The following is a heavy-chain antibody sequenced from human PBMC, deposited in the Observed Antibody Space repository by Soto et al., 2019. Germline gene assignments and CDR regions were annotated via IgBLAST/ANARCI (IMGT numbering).Heavy chain of an antibody. J-gene: IGHJ4*02. CDR3: ASSKGGARVPYYFDY. D-gene: IGHD3-16*01. CDR2: IIPIFGTA. CDR1: GGTFSSYA. Sequence: SVKVSCKASGGTFSSYAISWVRQAPGQGLEWMGGIIPIFGTANYAQKFQGRVTITADESTSTAYMELSSLRSEDTAVYYCASSKGGARVPYYFDYWGQGTLVTVSS. V-gene: IGHV1-69*13.